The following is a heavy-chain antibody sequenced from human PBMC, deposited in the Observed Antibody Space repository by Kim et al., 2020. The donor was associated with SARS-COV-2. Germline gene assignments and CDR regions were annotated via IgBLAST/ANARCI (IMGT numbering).Heavy chain of an antibody. D-gene: IGHD3-22*01. CDR1: GFTFSSYS. CDR2: ISSSSSYI. V-gene: IGHV3-21*01. CDR3: ARVYDSSGYYYYFDY. Sequence: GGSLRLSCAASGFTFSSYSMNWVRQAPGKGLEWVSSISSSSSYIYYADSVKGRFTISRDNAKNSLYLQMNSLRAEDTAVYYCARVYDSSGYYYYFDYWGQGTLVTVSS. J-gene: IGHJ4*02.